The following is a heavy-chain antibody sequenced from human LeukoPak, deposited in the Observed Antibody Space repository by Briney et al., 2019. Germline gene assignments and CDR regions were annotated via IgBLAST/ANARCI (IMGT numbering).Heavy chain of an antibody. V-gene: IGHV3-23*01. J-gene: IGHJ3*02. CDR2: ISGSGGST. D-gene: IGHD3-22*01. Sequence: GGSLRLSCAASGFTFSSYAMSWVRQAPGKGLEWVSAISGSGGSTYYADSVKGRFTISRDNSKNTLYLQMNSLRAEDTAVYYCAKGRIAYYDSSDAFDIWGQGTMVTVSS. CDR1: GFTFSSYA. CDR3: AKGRIAYYDSSDAFDI.